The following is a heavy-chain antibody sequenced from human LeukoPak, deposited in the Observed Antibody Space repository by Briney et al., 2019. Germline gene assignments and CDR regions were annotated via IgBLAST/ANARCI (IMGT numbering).Heavy chain of an antibody. CDR2: INHSGST. J-gene: IGHJ5*02. Sequence: SETLSLTCAVYGGSSSGYYWSWIRQPPGKGLEWIGEINHSGSTNYNPSLKSRVTISVDTSKNQFSLKLSSVTAADTAVYYCARQDWNYAWFDPWGQGTLVTVSS. D-gene: IGHD1-7*01. CDR1: GGSSSGYY. V-gene: IGHV4-34*01. CDR3: ARQDWNYAWFDP.